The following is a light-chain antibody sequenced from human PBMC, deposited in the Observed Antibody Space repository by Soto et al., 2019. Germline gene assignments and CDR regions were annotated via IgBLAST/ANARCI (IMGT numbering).Light chain of an antibody. V-gene: IGKV3-15*01. CDR2: GAS. J-gene: IGKJ3*01. CDR1: QSFSSN. CDR3: QQAGT. Sequence: EIVMTQSPATLSVSPGERATLSCRASQSFSSNLAWYQQKPGQAPRLLIYGASTRATGIPARFSGSGSGTEFTLTISSLQSEDFAVYYCQQAGTFGPGTKVDIK.